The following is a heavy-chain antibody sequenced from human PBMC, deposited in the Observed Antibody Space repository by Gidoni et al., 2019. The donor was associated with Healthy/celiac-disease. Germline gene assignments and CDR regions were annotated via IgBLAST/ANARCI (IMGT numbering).Heavy chain of an antibody. CDR1: GFTFSSYG. V-gene: IGHV3-30*18. CDR3: AKDGSGGHEIGYYMDV. Sequence: QVQLVESGGGVVQPGRSLRLSCAASGFTFSSYGMHWVRQAPGKGLEWVAVISYDGSNKYYADSVKGRFTISRDNSKNTLYLQMNSLRAEDTAVYYCAKDGSGGHEIGYYMDVWGKGTTVTVSS. J-gene: IGHJ6*03. CDR2: ISYDGSNK. D-gene: IGHD2-15*01.